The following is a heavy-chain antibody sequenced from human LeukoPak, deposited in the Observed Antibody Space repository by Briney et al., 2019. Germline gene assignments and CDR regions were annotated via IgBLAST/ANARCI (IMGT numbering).Heavy chain of an antibody. CDR2: IYYSGST. Sequence: PSETLSLTCTVSGGSISSSSYYWGWIRQPPGKGLEWIGSIYYSGSTYYNPSLKSRVTISVDTSKNQFSLKLSSVTAADTAVYYCAREVVGATSHVGYWGQGTLVTVSS. CDR3: AREVVGATSHVGY. D-gene: IGHD1-26*01. V-gene: IGHV4-39*07. CDR1: GGSISSSSYY. J-gene: IGHJ4*02.